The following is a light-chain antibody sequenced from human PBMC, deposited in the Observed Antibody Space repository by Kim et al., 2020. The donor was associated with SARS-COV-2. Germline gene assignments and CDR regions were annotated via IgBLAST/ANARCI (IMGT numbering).Light chain of an antibody. CDR2: GAS. CDR3: HQYYYRTPEGT. Sequence: EIVLTQSPATLSVSPGERISLTCRASQVIGDNLAWYQQKPGQAPRLLISGASTSATDIPPRFTGSGSGTDFTLIISSLQPEDFAISYCHQYYYRTPEGTFGQGTKVDIK. V-gene: IGKV3-15*01. J-gene: IGKJ1*01. CDR1: QVIGDN.